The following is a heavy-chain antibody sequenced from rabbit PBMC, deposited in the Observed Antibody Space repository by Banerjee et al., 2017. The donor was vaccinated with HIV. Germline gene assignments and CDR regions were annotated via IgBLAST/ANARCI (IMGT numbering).Heavy chain of an antibody. CDR2: IYSAIGYT. Sequence: QEQLVESGGGLVQPEGSLTLTCTASGFSFSNGYDMCWVRQAPGKGLEWIGYIYSAIGYTYYASWAKGRFTISKTSSTTVTLQMTSLTVADTATYFCARVSETSGWGEDLWGQGTLVTVS. J-gene: IGHJ3*01. CDR1: GFSFSNGYD. CDR3: ARVSETSGWGEDL. D-gene: IGHD4-1*01. V-gene: IGHV1S45*01.